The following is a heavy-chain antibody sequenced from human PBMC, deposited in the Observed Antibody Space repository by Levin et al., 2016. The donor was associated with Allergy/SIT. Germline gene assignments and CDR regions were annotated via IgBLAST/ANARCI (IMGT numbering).Heavy chain of an antibody. J-gene: IGHJ3*02. CDR2: INPSGGST. D-gene: IGHD3-22*01. CDR3: AREYYYDTRGYSDNAFDI. Sequence: WVRQAPGQGLEWMGVINPSGGSTTYAQRFQGRVTMTRDTSTSTVYMELSSLRSEDTAVYYCAREYYYDTRGYSDNAFDIWGQGTMVTVSS. V-gene: IGHV1-46*01.